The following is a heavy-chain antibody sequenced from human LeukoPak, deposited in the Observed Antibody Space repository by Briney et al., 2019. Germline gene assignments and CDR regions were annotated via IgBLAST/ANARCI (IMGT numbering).Heavy chain of an antibody. D-gene: IGHD6-13*01. Sequence: PGGSLRLSCAASGFSFSSYEMNWVRQAPGKGLEWVSYISSSGRTIYYADSVKGRFTISRDNAKNSLYLQMNSLRVEDTAVYYCARSASRYGGIIDYWGQGTLVTVSP. J-gene: IGHJ4*02. CDR1: GFSFSSYE. CDR2: ISSSGRTI. V-gene: IGHV3-48*03. CDR3: ARSASRYGGIIDY.